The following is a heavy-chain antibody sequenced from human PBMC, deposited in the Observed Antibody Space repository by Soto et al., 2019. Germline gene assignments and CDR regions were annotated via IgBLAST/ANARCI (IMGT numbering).Heavy chain of an antibody. D-gene: IGHD2-15*01. CDR2: ISAYNGNT. Sequence: QVQLVQSGAEVKKPGASVKVSCKASGYTFTSYGISWVRQAPGQGLEWMGWISAYNGNTNYAQKLQGRSTLTTDKSTSPAYMELRSLRADDTTVYYCARVDCSGGSCYYYYYYMDVWGKGTTVTVSS. J-gene: IGHJ6*03. CDR1: GYTFTSYG. CDR3: ARVDCSGGSCYYYYYYMDV. V-gene: IGHV1-18*01.